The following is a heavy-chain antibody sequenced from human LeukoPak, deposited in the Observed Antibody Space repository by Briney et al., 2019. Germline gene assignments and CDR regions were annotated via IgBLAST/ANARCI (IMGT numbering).Heavy chain of an antibody. D-gene: IGHD3-10*01. Sequence: SETLSLTCTVSGYSISSGYYWGWIRQPPGKGLEWIGSIYHSGSTYYTPSLRSRVTNSVDTSKNQFSLKLSSVTAADTAVYYCARVYAVRGVISFDPWGQGTLVTVSS. V-gene: IGHV4-38-2*02. CDR2: IYHSGST. CDR1: GYSISSGYY. J-gene: IGHJ5*02. CDR3: ARVYAVRGVISFDP.